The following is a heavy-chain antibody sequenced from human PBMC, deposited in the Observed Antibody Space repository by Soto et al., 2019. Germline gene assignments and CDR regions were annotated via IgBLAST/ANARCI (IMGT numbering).Heavy chain of an antibody. V-gene: IGHV3-23*01. CDR1: GCTFTNYA. Sequence: EVQLSESGGDLRQPGGSLRLSCAASGCTFTNYAMTWVRQTPGKGLEWVSGISASGGLKYYADSVRGRFTVSRDNSKNILYLQMDNLRDEDTALYYCAREVGAPSGWLDPWGQGTQVTVSS. J-gene: IGHJ5*02. CDR3: AREVGAPSGWLDP. CDR2: ISASGGLK. D-gene: IGHD1-26*01.